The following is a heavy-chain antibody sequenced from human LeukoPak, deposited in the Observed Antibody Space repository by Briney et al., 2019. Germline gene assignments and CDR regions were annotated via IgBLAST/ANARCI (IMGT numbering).Heavy chain of an antibody. CDR1: GFTFTNYA. J-gene: IGHJ4*02. D-gene: IGHD2-15*01. Sequence: GGSLRLSCAASGFTFTNYAVTWVRQAPGMGLEWVSGISGSDSGTYYADSVKGRFTISRDNSRNTLYLQIDSLRAEDTAVYYCARLYCSGGSCYSVDYWGQGTLVTVSS. CDR3: ARLYCSGGSCYSVDY. V-gene: IGHV3-23*01. CDR2: ISGSDSGT.